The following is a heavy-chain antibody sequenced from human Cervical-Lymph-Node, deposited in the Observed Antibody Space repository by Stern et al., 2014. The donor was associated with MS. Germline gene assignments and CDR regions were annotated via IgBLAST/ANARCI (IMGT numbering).Heavy chain of an antibody. J-gene: IGHJ4*02. CDR3: AHSSLSVGVSFDY. D-gene: IGHD3-10*01. CDR2: MYWDDDR. V-gene: IGHV2-5*02. CDR1: GFSLHTIGEG. Sequence: QVTLKESGPTLVKPTQTLTLTCRVSGFSLHTIGEGVGWIRQPPGKALEWLALMYWDDDRRYSPSLKDRLTITKDTSKNLVVLKMTNMDPQDTATYYCAHSSLSVGVSFDYWGQGTLITVSS.